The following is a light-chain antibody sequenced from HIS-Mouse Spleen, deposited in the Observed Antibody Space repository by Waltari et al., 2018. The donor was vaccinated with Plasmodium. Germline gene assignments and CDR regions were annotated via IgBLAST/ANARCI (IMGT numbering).Light chain of an antibody. CDR3: QVWDSSSDHVV. Sequence: SYVLTQPPSVSVAPGKTARITCGGNNIGSKSVHWYQQKPGQAPVLVVYDESDRPSGVPGAFSGANSGNTATLTISRVEAGDEADYFCQVWDSSSDHVVFGGGTKLTVL. J-gene: IGLJ2*01. CDR1: NIGSKS. CDR2: DES. V-gene: IGLV3-21*03.